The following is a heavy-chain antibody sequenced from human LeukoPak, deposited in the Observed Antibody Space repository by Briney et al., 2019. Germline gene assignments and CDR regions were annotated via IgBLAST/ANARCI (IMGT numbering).Heavy chain of an antibody. CDR2: ISSSSSYI. D-gene: IGHD6-13*01. J-gene: IGHJ6*03. Sequence: GGSLRLSCAASGFTFSSYSMNWVRQAPGKGLEWVSSISSSSSYIYYADSVKGRFTISRDNAKNSLYLQMNSLRAEDTAVYYCAREGIAAAIYYYYYMDVWGKGTTVTVSS. V-gene: IGHV3-21*01. CDR1: GFTFSSYS. CDR3: AREGIAAAIYYYYYMDV.